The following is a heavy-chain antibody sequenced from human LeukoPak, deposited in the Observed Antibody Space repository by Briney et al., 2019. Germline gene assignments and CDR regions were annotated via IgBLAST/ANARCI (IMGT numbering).Heavy chain of an antibody. CDR3: ARERVGEGYYYDSSGYYGSPGLPTLSGYYYGMDV. V-gene: IGHV3-64D*06. CDR1: GFTFSSYA. D-gene: IGHD3-22*01. CDR2: ISSNGGST. Sequence: GGSLRLSCSASGFTFSSYAMHWVRQAPGKGLEYVSAISSNGGSTYYADSVKGRFTISRDNSKNTLYLQMSSLRSEDTAVYYCARERVGEGYYYDSSGYYGSPGLPTLSGYYYGMDVWGQGTTVTVSS. J-gene: IGHJ6*02.